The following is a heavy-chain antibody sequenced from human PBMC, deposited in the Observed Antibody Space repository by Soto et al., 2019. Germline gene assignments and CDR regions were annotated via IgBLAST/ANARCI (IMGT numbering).Heavy chain of an antibody. CDR3: ARDYYDSSGYYSPDAFDI. CDR2: IIPIFGTA. CDR1: GGTFSSYA. J-gene: IGHJ3*02. Sequence: ASVKVSCKASGGTFSSYAISWVRQAPGQGPEWMGGIIPIFGTANYAQKFQGRVTITADESTSTAYMELSSLRSEDTAVYYCARDYYDSSGYYSPDAFDIWGQGTMVTVSS. V-gene: IGHV1-69*13. D-gene: IGHD3-22*01.